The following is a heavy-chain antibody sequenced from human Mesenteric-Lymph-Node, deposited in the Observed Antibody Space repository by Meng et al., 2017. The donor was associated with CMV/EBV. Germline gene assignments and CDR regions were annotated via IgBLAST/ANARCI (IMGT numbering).Heavy chain of an antibody. J-gene: IGHJ3*02. V-gene: IGHV3-30*02. CDR3: AKGWPYYYGSGSYDAFDI. Sequence: GGSLRLSCAASGFTFSSYGMHWVRQAPGKGLEWVAFIRYDGSNKYYADSVKGRFTISRDNSKNTLYLQMNSLRAEDTAVYYCAKGWPYYYGSGSYDAFDIWGQGTMVTVSS. D-gene: IGHD3-10*01. CDR1: GFTFSSYG. CDR2: IRYDGSNK.